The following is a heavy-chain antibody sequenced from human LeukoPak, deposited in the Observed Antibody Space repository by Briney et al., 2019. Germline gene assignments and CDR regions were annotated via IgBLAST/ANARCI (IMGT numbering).Heavy chain of an antibody. Sequence: SETLSLTCTVSGYSISSGYYWGWIRQPPGKGLEWIGSIYHSGSTYYNPSLKSRVTISVDTSKNQFSLKLSSVTAADTAVYYCARDENGYVWGSFRAWGQGTLVTVSS. CDR1: GYSISSGYY. V-gene: IGHV4-38-2*02. CDR3: ARDENGYVWGSFRA. J-gene: IGHJ5*02. CDR2: IYHSGST. D-gene: IGHD3-16*02.